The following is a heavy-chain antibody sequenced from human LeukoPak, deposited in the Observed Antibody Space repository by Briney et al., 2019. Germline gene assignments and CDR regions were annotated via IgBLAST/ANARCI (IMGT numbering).Heavy chain of an antibody. D-gene: IGHD3-9*01. CDR3: AKWGGYDILTGYYVSDF. V-gene: IGHV3-23*01. CDR1: GCIFRNYA. CDR2: ITGSGDTT. Sequence: GGSLRLSCAASGCIFRNYAMSWVRQAPGKGLEWVSAITGSGDTTYYADSVKGRFTVSRDNSKNTLYVEMNTLRAEDTAVYYCAKWGGYDILTGYYVSDFWGQGTLVTVSS. J-gene: IGHJ4*02.